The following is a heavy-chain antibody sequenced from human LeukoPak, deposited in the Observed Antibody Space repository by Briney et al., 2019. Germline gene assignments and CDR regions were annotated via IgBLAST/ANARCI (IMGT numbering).Heavy chain of an antibody. D-gene: IGHD2-15*01. CDR1: GGPINSYY. CDR2: IYTSGST. J-gene: IGHJ4*02. Sequence: PSETLSLTCTVSGGPINSYYWSRIRQPAGKGLEWIGRIYTSGSTNYNPSLKSRVTMSVDTSKNQFSLKLSSVTAADTAVYYCASAYCSGGSCYFDYWGQGTLVTVSS. CDR3: ASAYCSGGSCYFDY. V-gene: IGHV4-4*07.